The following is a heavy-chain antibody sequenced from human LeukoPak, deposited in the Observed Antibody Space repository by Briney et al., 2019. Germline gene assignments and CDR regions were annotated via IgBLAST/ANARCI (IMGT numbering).Heavy chain of an antibody. J-gene: IGHJ5*02. D-gene: IGHD2-21*02. V-gene: IGHV4-59*01. CDR2: IYYSGST. Sequence: SGGSLRLSCAASGFSFNNYAMSWIRQPPGKGLEWIGYIYYSGSTNYNPSLKSRVTISVDTPKNQFSLKLSSVTAADTAVYYCARAVGAYCGGDCYSEWFDPWGQGTLVTVSS. CDR3: ARAVGAYCGGDCYSEWFDP. CDR1: GFSFNNYA.